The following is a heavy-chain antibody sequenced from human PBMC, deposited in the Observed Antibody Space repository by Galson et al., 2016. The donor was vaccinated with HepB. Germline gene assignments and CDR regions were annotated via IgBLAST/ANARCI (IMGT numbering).Heavy chain of an antibody. CDR1: GFTFSESW. J-gene: IGHJ4*02. D-gene: IGHD5-12*01. CDR3: ARDPGYSAFDY. Sequence: SLRLSCAASGFTFSESWMTWIRQAPGKGLEFVTNINQDGSLKNYVDSVKGRFTISRDNAKSSLYLQMSSLRAEDTAIYYCARDPGYSAFDYWGQGILVTVSS. V-gene: IGHV3-7*01. CDR2: INQDGSLK.